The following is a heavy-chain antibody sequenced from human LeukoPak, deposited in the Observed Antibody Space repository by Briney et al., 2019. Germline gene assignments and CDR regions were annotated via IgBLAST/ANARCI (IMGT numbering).Heavy chain of an antibody. V-gene: IGHV4-4*02. J-gene: IGHJ5*02. CDR2: IYHSGST. CDR1: GGSISSSNF. CDR3: ARGVAAPGTGGLSWFDP. Sequence: SETLSLTCAVSGGSISSSNFWSWVRQPPGKGLEWIGEIYHSGSTNYNPSLKSRVTISVDKSKNQFSLKLNSVTAADTAVYYCARGVAAPGTGGLSWFDPWGQGTLVTVSS. D-gene: IGHD6-13*01.